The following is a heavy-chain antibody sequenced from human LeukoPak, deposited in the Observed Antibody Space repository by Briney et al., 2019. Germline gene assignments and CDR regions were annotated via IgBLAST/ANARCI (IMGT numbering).Heavy chain of an antibody. V-gene: IGHV1-18*01. CDR2: ISAYNGNT. Sequence: ASVKVSCKASGYTFTSYGISWVRQAPGQGLEWMGWISAYNGNTNYAQKLQGRVTMTTDTSTSTAYMELRSLRSDDTAVYYCARERGYCSGGSCYHDAFDIWSQGTMVTVSS. CDR3: ARERGYCSGGSCYHDAFDI. J-gene: IGHJ3*02. D-gene: IGHD2-15*01. CDR1: GYTFTSYG.